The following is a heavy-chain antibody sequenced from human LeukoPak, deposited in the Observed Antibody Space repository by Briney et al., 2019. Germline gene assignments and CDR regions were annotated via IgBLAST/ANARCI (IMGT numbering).Heavy chain of an antibody. CDR3: ARDILGYCSSTSCYEGGWFDP. J-gene: IGHJ5*02. V-gene: IGHV1-18*04. CDR1: GYTFTSYG. Sequence: ASVKVSCKASGYTFTSYGISWVRQAPGQGLEWMGWISAYNGNTDYAQKLQGRVTMTTDTSTSTAYMELRSLRSDDTAVYYCARDILGYCSSTSCYEGGWFDPWGQGTLVTVSS. D-gene: IGHD2-2*01. CDR2: ISAYNGNT.